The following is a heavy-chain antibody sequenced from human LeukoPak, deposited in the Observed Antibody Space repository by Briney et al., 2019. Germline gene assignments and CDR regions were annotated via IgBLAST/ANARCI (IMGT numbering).Heavy chain of an antibody. CDR2: ISYDGSNK. CDR3: ARSLLMYYFDY. Sequence: GGSLRLSCAASGFTFSSYAMHWVRQAPGKGLEWVAVISYDGSNKYYADSVKGRFTISRDNSKNTLYLQMNSLRAEDTAVYYCARSLLMYYFDYWGQGTLFTVSS. J-gene: IGHJ4*02. V-gene: IGHV3-30-3*01. D-gene: IGHD2-15*01. CDR1: GFTFSSYA.